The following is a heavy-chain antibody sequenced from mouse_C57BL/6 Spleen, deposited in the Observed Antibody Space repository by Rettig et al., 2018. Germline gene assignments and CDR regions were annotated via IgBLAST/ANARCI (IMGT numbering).Heavy chain of an antibody. CDR3: VREGGANWVDY. CDR2: IRSKSSNYAT. J-gene: IGHJ2*01. CDR1: GFTFNTYA. V-gene: IGHV10-3*01. D-gene: IGHD4-1*01. Sequence: ASGFTFNTYAMHWVRQAPGKGLEWVARIRSKSSNYATYYADSVKDRFTISRDDSQSMLYLQMNNLKTEDTAMYYCVREGGANWVDYWGQGTTLTVSS.